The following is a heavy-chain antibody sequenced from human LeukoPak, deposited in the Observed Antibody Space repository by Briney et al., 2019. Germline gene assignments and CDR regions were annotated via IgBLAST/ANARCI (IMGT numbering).Heavy chain of an antibody. J-gene: IGHJ4*02. D-gene: IGHD3-22*01. CDR2: INPNSGGT. CDR1: GYTFTGYY. CDR3: ARNTMIPYFDY. Sequence: ASVKVSCKASGYTFTGYYMHWVRQAPGQGLEWMGWINPNSGGTNYAQKFQGRVTMTTDTSTSTVYMELRSLRSDDTAVYYCARNTMIPYFDYWGQGTLVTVSS. V-gene: IGHV1-2*02.